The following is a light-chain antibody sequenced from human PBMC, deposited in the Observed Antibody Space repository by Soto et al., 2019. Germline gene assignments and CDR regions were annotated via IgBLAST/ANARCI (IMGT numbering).Light chain of an antibody. CDR3: AAWDDNLSGLI. CDR1: TSNVGGNT. V-gene: IGLV1-44*01. Sequence: QSVLTQPPSASGAPGQTVTVSCSGGTSNVGGNTVHWYQHVPGAAPKLPIYANNQRPSGVPDRFSGSKSGTSASLAISGLQSEDEAEYSCAAWDDNLSGLIFGSGTKVT. J-gene: IGLJ1*01. CDR2: ANN.